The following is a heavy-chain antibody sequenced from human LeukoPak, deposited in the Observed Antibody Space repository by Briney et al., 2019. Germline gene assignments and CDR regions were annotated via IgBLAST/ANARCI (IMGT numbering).Heavy chain of an antibody. CDR2: IYADKTT. Sequence: SETPSLTCSVSGGSFSTYYWSWIRQPAGKGLEWIGHIYADKTTDYNPSLKGRVTMSIDTSRNQFSLKLSSVTAADTAVYYCARDAKYYYGSRTYFFFEYWGQGTLLSVSS. V-gene: IGHV4-4*07. CDR1: GGSFSTYY. J-gene: IGHJ4*02. CDR3: ARDAKYYYGSRTYFFFEY. D-gene: IGHD3-10*01.